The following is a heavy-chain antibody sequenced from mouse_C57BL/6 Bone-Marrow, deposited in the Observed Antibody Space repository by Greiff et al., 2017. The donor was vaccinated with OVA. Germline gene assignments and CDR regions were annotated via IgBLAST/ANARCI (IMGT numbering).Heavy chain of an antibody. CDR3: ARRDGSSYGWYFDV. CDR2: ISNLAYSI. Sequence: DVMLVESGGGLVQPGGSLKLSCAASGFTFSDYGMAWVRQAPRKGPEWVAFISNLAYSIYYADTVTGRFTISRENAKNTLYLEMSSLRSEDTAMDYCARRDGSSYGWYFDVWGTGTTVTVSS. V-gene: IGHV5-15*04. D-gene: IGHD1-1*01. J-gene: IGHJ1*03. CDR1: GFTFSDYG.